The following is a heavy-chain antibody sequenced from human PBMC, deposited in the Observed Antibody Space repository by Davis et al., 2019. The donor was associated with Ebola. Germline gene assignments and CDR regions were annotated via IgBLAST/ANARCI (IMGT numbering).Heavy chain of an antibody. J-gene: IGHJ4*02. D-gene: IGHD3-3*01. CDR1: GFTLRNYA. CDR3: AKGTDYGFWSGSAFPLFDY. CDR2: ISGSGDST. V-gene: IGHV3-23*01. Sequence: PGGSLRLSCAASGFTLRNYAMSWVRQAPGKGLEWVSAISGSGDSTYYADSVKGRFTISRDNSKNTLYLQMNSLRAEDTAVYYCAKGTDYGFWSGSAFPLFDYWGRGTLVTVSS.